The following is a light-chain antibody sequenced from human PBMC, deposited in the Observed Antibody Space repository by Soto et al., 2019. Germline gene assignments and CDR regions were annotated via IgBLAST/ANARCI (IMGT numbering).Light chain of an antibody. V-gene: IGKV1-5*01. J-gene: IGKJ1*01. CDR2: DAS. CDR3: QQYNSYWT. CDR1: QSISSW. Sequence: DIQMTQSPSTLSASVGDRVTITCRASQSISSWLAWYQQKPGKAPKLLIYDASSLESGVPSRFSGSGSGTEFTLTIRSLKPDDFATYYCQQYNSYWTFGQGTKVDI.